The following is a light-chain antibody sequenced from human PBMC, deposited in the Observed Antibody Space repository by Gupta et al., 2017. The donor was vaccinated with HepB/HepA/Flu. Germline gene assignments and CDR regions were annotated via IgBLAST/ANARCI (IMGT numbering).Light chain of an antibody. CDR1: SFRNYY. CDR3: NSRDSNGHHWV. J-gene: IGLJ3*02. Sequence: SSELTQDPAVSVALGQTVRITCQGDSFRNYYATWYQQKPGQAPLLVIYGENNRPSGIPDRFSGSRSGNTASLTITGAQAEDEADYYCNSRDSNGHHWVFGGGTKLTVL. V-gene: IGLV3-19*01. CDR2: GEN.